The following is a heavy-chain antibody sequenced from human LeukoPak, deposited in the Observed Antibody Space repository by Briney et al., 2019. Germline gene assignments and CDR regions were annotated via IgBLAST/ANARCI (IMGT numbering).Heavy chain of an antibody. CDR3: ARDLGLRDYEDV. J-gene: IGHJ6*02. D-gene: IGHD4-17*01. V-gene: IGHV1-2*02. CDR2: INPNSGGT. CDR1: GYTFTGYQ. Sequence: ASVKEPCKASGYTFTGYQMHWVRQAPGKGLAWMGWINPNSGGTNYAQKFQGRVTMTRDTSISTAYMELSRLRSDDTAVYYCARDLGLRDYEDVWGQGTTVTVSS.